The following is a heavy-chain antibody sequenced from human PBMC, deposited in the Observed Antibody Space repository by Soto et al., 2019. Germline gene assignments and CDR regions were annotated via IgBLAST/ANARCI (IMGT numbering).Heavy chain of an antibody. CDR3: AMPGWAHWYFDK. V-gene: IGHV1-69*01. D-gene: IGHD2-2*01. CDR1: GGTFSSYA. J-gene: IGHJ2*01. CDR2: IIPIFGTA. Sequence: QVQLVQSGAEVNKPGSSVKVSCKASGGTFSSYAISWVRQAPGQGLEWMGGIIPIFGTANYAQKFEGRVKMNADESTSTAYMERSSLRSEDWGVYYLAMPGWAHWYFDKWGRGTAVTVS.